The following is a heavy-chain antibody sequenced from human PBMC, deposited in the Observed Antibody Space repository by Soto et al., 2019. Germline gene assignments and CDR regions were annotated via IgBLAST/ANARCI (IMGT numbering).Heavy chain of an antibody. CDR3: ARDQAMAQIDY. Sequence: ASVKVSWKASGYTFTSYGISWVRQAPGQGLEWMGWISAYNGNTKYAQNLQGRVTMTTDTSTSTAYMELRSLRSDDTAVYYCARDQAMAQIDYWGQGTLVTVSS. V-gene: IGHV1-18*01. D-gene: IGHD5-18*01. J-gene: IGHJ4*02. CDR1: GYTFTSYG. CDR2: ISAYNGNT.